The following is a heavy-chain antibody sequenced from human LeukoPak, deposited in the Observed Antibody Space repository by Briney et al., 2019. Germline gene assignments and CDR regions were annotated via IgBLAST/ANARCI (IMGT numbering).Heavy chain of an antibody. CDR1: GSSVSSYW. V-gene: IGHV3-74*01. CDR2: INSEGSRT. D-gene: IGHD3-3*01. Sequence: PGGSLRLSCAASGSSVSSYWMHWVRQAPGKGLVWVSRINSEGSRTSYADSVKGRFIISRDNAKNTLYLQMNSLRAEDTAVYYCARVFLERLTSGYFDNWGQGTLVTVSP. CDR3: ARVFLERLTSGYFDN. J-gene: IGHJ4*02.